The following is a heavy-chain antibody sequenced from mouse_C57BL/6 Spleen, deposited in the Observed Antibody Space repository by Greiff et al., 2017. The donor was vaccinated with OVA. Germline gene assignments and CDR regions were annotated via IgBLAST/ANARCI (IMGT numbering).Heavy chain of an antibody. CDR1: GFTFSSYG. CDR3: AREGYWYFDV. Sequence: EVQVVESGGDLVKPGGSLKLSCAASGFTFSSYGMSWVRQTPDKRLEWVATISSGGSYTYYPDSVKGRLTISRDNAKNTLYLQMSSLESEDTAMYYCAREGYWYFDVWGTGTTVTVSS. CDR2: ISSGGSYT. J-gene: IGHJ1*03. V-gene: IGHV5-6*01.